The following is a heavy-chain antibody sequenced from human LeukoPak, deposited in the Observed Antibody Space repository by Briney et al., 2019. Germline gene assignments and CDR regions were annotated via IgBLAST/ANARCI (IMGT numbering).Heavy chain of an antibody. Sequence: SVKVSCKASGGTFSSYAISWVRQAPGQGLEWMGGIIPIFGTANYAQKFQGRVTITTDESTSTAYMELSSLRSEGTAVYYCASSFSTTEYYYYYMDVWGKGTTVTVSS. CDR1: GGTFSSYA. J-gene: IGHJ6*03. CDR3: ASSFSTTEYYYYYMDV. V-gene: IGHV1-69*05. D-gene: IGHD2-2*01. CDR2: IIPIFGTA.